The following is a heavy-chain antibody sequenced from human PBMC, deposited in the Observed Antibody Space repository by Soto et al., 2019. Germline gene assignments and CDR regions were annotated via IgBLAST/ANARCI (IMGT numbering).Heavy chain of an antibody. CDR2: ISTTGETI. CDR1: GFTFTTYA. D-gene: IGHD2-21*01. J-gene: IGHJ4*02. V-gene: IGHV3-48*01. Sequence: GGSLRLSCTASGFTFTTYAMNWVRQAPGKGLEWISYISTTGETIYYAESVRDRFTISRDSAKNSLFLQMNSLRAEDTALYHCARGPISNDHYFDFWGQGAQVTVS. CDR3: ARGPISNDHYFDF.